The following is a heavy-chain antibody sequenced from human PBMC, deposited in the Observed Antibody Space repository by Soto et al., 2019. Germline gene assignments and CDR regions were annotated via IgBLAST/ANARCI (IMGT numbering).Heavy chain of an antibody. Sequence: QVQLVQSGAEVKKPGASVKVSCKASGNTFLTYAMHWVRQAPGQRLEWMGWINAGNDNTKYSQKFKGRVTITRDTSASTAFMELSGLRSEDTAVYYCARDGDYDILTGHGMDVWGQGTTVTVS. J-gene: IGHJ6*02. CDR2: INAGNDNT. CDR1: GNTFLTYA. D-gene: IGHD3-9*01. V-gene: IGHV1-3*01. CDR3: ARDGDYDILTGHGMDV.